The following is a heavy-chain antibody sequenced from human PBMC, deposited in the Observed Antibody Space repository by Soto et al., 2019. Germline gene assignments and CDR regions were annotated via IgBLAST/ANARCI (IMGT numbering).Heavy chain of an antibody. V-gene: IGHV3-23*01. Sequence: EVQLLESGGGLVQPGGSLRLSCAASGFTFRSYAISWVRQSPGKGLEWISAISGGGENTYYADSVKGRFTISRDISKNKLYLQMNSLRAEDTAVYYCAKDTGDRNYYHYGMDVWGRGTTVTVSS. CDR1: GFTFRSYA. D-gene: IGHD2-21*02. CDR3: AKDTGDRNYYHYGMDV. J-gene: IGHJ6*02. CDR2: ISGGGENT.